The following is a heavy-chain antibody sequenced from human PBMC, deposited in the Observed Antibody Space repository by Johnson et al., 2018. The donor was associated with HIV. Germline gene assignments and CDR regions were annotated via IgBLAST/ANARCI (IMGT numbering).Heavy chain of an antibody. Sequence: VQLVESGGGLVQPGGSLRLSCAASGFTFSSYAMSWVRQAPGKGLEWVSFISGGDDDTYYADSVKGRFTISRDNSKNTLYLQMNSRRAEDTAVYYCAKFIYYTSTSARSHDAFDIWGQGTMVTVSS. CDR3: AKFIYYTSTSARSHDAFDI. V-gene: IGHV3-23*04. D-gene: IGHD1-26*01. CDR2: ISGGDDDT. CDR1: GFTFSSYA. J-gene: IGHJ3*02.